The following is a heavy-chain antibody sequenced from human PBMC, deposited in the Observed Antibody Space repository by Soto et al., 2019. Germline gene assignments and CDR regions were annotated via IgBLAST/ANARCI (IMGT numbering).Heavy chain of an antibody. V-gene: IGHV1-8*01. J-gene: IGHJ4*02. D-gene: IGHD4-17*01. CDR3: ARWDYGVYARFDY. Sequence: QVQLVQSGAEVKKSGASVKVSCKASGYTFTSHDINWVRQATGQGLEWMGWMNPNSGNTGYAQMFQGRVTMTRNTSISTAYMELSSLRSEDTAVYYCARWDYGVYARFDYWGQGTLVTVSS. CDR2: MNPNSGNT. CDR1: GYTFTSHD.